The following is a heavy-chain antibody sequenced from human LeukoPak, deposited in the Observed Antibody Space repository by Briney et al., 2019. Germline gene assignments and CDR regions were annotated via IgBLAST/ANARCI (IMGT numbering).Heavy chain of an antibody. J-gene: IGHJ6*02. CDR1: GGSIRSSYYY. CDR3: ARVQGYCSGGSCYFYYYYGMDV. Sequence: SETLSLTCTVSGGSIRSSYYYWGWIRQPPGKGLEWIGSIYDSGSTDYNPSLKSRVTISVDTSKNQFSLKLSSVTAADTAVYYCARVQGYCSGGSCYFYYYYGMDVWGQGTTVTVSS. CDR2: IYDSGST. D-gene: IGHD2-15*01. V-gene: IGHV4-39*07.